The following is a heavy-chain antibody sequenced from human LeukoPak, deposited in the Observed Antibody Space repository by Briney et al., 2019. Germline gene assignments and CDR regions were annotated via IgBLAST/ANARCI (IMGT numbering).Heavy chain of an antibody. CDR3: ARGGDIVVVVAATPDGFLPMDV. Sequence: GGSLRLSCAASGFTFSSYEMNWVRQAPGKGLEWVSYISSSGSTIYYADSVKGRFTISRDNAKNSLYLQMNSLRAEDTAVYYCARGGDIVVVVAATPDGFLPMDVWGKGTTVTVSS. CDR2: ISSSGSTI. V-gene: IGHV3-48*03. CDR1: GFTFSSYE. J-gene: IGHJ6*03. D-gene: IGHD2-15*01.